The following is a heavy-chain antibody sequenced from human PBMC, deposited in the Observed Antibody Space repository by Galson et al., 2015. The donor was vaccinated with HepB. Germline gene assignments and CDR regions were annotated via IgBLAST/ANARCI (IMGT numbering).Heavy chain of an antibody. Sequence: SLRLSCAASGFTFSSYAMHWVRQAPGKGLEWVAVISYDGSNKYYADSVKGRFTISRDNSKNTLYLQMNSLRAEDTAVYYCARDRPPGHYWGQGTLVTVSS. D-gene: IGHD1-14*01. CDR1: GFTFSSYA. V-gene: IGHV3-30-3*01. CDR2: ISYDGSNK. J-gene: IGHJ4*02. CDR3: ARDRPPGHY.